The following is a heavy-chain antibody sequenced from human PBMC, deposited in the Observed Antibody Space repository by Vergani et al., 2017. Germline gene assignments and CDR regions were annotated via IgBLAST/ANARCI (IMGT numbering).Heavy chain of an antibody. CDR2: ISGSGGST. V-gene: IGHV3-23*01. CDR1: GFTFNHYA. D-gene: IGHD5-12*01. Sequence: EVQLLESGGDLVQPGGSLRLSCAASGFTFNHYAMNWVRQAPGKGLEWVSGISGSGGSTYYAGSVKGRFTISRDSSKNTLYLQMNSLSAGDTAVYYCAKANPRNSGYDYLYYALAMDVWGQGTTVTVSS. J-gene: IGHJ6*02. CDR3: AKANPRNSGYDYLYYALAMDV.